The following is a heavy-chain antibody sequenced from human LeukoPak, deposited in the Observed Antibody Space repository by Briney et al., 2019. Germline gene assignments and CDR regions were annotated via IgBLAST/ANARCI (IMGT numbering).Heavy chain of an antibody. CDR1: GGSISSGGYY. Sequence: PSQTLALTCTVSGGSISSGGYYWSWIRQHPGKGLEWIGYIYYSGSTYYNPSLKSRVTISVDTSKNQFSLKLSSVTAADTAVYYWARAIPSDYGDYVDYWGRGTLVTVSS. V-gene: IGHV4-31*03. CDR2: IYYSGST. CDR3: ARAIPSDYGDYVDY. J-gene: IGHJ4*02. D-gene: IGHD4-17*01.